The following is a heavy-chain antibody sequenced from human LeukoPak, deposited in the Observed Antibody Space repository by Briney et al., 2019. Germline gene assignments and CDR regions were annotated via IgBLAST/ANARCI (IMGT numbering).Heavy chain of an antibody. D-gene: IGHD3/OR15-3a*01. Sequence: SETLSLTCTVSGGSISSYYWSWIRQPPGKGLEWIGYIYYSGSTNYNPSLKSRVTISVDTSKNQFSLKLGSVTAADTAVYYCARLDRFGLDRWFDPWGQGTLVTVSS. CDR1: GGSISSYY. CDR3: ARLDRFGLDRWFDP. CDR2: IYYSGST. V-gene: IGHV4-59*08. J-gene: IGHJ5*02.